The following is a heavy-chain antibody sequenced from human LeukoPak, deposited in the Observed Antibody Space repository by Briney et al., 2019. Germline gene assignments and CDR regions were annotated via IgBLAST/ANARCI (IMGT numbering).Heavy chain of an antibody. CDR1: GFTFDDYA. CDR2: ISWNSNSI. CDR3: AKDMSYGGYSGYDY. Sequence: GGSLRLSCAASGFTFDDYAMRWVRQAPGKDLEWVSGISWNSNSIAYADSVKGRFTISRDNAKNSLYLHMNSLRAEDMALYYCAKDMSYGGYSGYDYWGQGTLVTVSS. V-gene: IGHV3-9*03. D-gene: IGHD5-12*01. J-gene: IGHJ4*02.